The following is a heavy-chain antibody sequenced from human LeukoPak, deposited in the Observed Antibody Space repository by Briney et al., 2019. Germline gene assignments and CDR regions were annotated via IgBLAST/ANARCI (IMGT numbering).Heavy chain of an antibody. CDR1: GFTVRDYH. CDR2: IVGSST. Sequence: GGSLRLSCAASGFTVRDYHMSWIRQAPGKGLELVSAIVGSSTHHADSVKGRFTISRDNAKNSLYLQMNSLRAEDTAVYYCARTFPNYDILTGDDYWGQGTLVTVSS. V-gene: IGHV3-69-1*01. D-gene: IGHD3-9*01. CDR3: ARTFPNYDILTGDDY. J-gene: IGHJ4*02.